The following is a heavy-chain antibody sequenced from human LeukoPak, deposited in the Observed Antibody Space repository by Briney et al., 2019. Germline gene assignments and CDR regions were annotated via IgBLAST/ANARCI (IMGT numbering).Heavy chain of an antibody. Sequence: SDTLSLTCGVSGGSFSVYYWSWIRQPPGKGLEWIGEINHSGSTNHNPSLKSRVTISVDTSKNQFSLKLSSVTAADTAVYYCARAAITMIVVEWGQGTLVTVSS. CDR1: GGSFSVYY. CDR2: INHSGST. D-gene: IGHD3-22*01. J-gene: IGHJ4*02. V-gene: IGHV4-34*01. CDR3: ARAAITMIVVE.